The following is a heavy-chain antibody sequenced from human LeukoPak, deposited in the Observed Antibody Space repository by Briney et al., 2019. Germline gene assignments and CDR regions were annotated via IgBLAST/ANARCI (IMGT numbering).Heavy chain of an antibody. CDR2: IYYSGST. CDR1: GGSISSYY. Sequence: SETLSLTCTVSGGSISSYYWSWIRQPPGKGLGWIGYIYYSGSTNYNPSLKSRVTISVDTSKNQFSLKLSSVTAADTAVYYCARGYHGSDYFDYWGQGTLVTVSS. J-gene: IGHJ4*02. CDR3: ARGYHGSDYFDY. D-gene: IGHD1-26*01. V-gene: IGHV4-59*12.